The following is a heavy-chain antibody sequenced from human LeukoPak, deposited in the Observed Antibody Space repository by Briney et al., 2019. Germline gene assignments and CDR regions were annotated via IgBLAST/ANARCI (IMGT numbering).Heavy chain of an antibody. CDR3: ARDHDGSGSVNWFDP. V-gene: IGHV1-69*05. CDR2: IIPIFGTA. Sequence: SVKVSCKASGGTFSGYAISWVRQAPGQGLEWMGGIIPIFGTANYAQKFQGRVTMTRDTSISTAYMELSRLRSDDTAVYYCARDHDGSGSVNWFDPWGQGTLVTVSS. D-gene: IGHD3-10*01. J-gene: IGHJ5*02. CDR1: GGTFSGYA.